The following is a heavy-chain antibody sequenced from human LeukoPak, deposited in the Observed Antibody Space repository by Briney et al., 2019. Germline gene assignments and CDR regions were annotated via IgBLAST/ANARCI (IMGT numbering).Heavy chain of an antibody. D-gene: IGHD3-22*01. J-gene: IGHJ3*02. CDR2: INSDGSST. Sequence: PGGSLRPSCAASGFTFSSYWMHWVRQAPGKGLVWVSRINSDGSSTSYADSVKGRFTISRDNAKNTLYLQMNSLRAEDTAVYYCARNSYYYDSSGYHDAFDIWGQGTMVTVSS. CDR3: ARNSYYYDSSGYHDAFDI. CDR1: GFTFSSYW. V-gene: IGHV3-74*01.